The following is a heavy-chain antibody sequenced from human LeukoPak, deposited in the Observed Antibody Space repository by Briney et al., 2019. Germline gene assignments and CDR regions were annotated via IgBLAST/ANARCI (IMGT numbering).Heavy chain of an antibody. J-gene: IGHJ3*02. V-gene: IGHV1-2*02. CDR1: GYTFTGYY. CDR3: AISMITFGGVIVNDAFDI. Sequence: ASVKVSCKASGYTFTGYYMHWVRQAPGQGREWMGWINPNSGGTNYAQKFQGRVTMTRDTSISTAYMELSRLRSDDTAVYYCAISMITFGGVIVNDAFDIWGQGTMVTVSS. CDR2: INPNSGGT. D-gene: IGHD3-16*02.